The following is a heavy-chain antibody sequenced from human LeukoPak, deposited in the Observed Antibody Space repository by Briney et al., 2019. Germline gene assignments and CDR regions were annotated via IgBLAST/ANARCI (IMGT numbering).Heavy chain of an antibody. CDR1: GGSISSTTSY. CDR2: IYYSGST. CDR3: ARGPGVYYDFWSGSLDV. Sequence: SETLSLTCTAAGGSISSTTSYWGWIRQPPGKGLEWIGSIYYSGSTHYNPSVKGRVTMSVDTSKSQFSLKLTSVTAADTAVYYCARGPGVYYDFWSGSLDVWGKGTTVTVSS. D-gene: IGHD3-3*01. V-gene: IGHV4-39*01. J-gene: IGHJ6*04.